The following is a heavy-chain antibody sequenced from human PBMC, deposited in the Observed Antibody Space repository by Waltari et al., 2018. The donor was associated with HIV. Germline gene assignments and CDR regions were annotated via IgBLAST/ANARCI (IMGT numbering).Heavy chain of an antibody. V-gene: IGHV3-23*01. D-gene: IGHD3-22*01. CDR3: AKDRGYDSSGLDAFDI. CDR1: GFTFSSYA. J-gene: IGHJ3*02. Sequence: AASGFTFSSYAMSWVRQAPGKGLEWVSAISGSGGSTYYADSVKGRFTIARENSKNTLYLQMNSLRAEDTAVYYCAKDRGYDSSGLDAFDIWGQGTMVTVSS. CDR2: ISGSGGST.